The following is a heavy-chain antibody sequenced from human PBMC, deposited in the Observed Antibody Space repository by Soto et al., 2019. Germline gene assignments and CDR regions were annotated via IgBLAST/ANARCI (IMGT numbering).Heavy chain of an antibody. J-gene: IGHJ4*02. CDR1: GFRVSSNY. V-gene: IGHV3-53*01. CDR3: ARVSTTAKTFEY. Sequence: GSLRLSCATSGFRVSSNYMSWVRQAPGRGLEWVSVMYSGGSTYYADSVKGRFTISRDNSKNTLYLQMHSLRAEDTALYYCARVSTTAKTFEYWGQGTLVTVSS. CDR2: MYSGGST.